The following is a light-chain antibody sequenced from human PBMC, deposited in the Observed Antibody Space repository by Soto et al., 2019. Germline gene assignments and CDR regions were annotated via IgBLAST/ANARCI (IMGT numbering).Light chain of an antibody. CDR1: SSNIGSNT. V-gene: IGLV1-44*01. Sequence: QSVLTQPPSASGTPGQRVTISCSGSSSNIGSNTVHWYQQLPGTAPKLLIYNNNQRPSGVPDRFSGSKSGTSASLAISGLQSEDEADYYCAAWDDSLKGPVFGGGTQLTVL. CDR2: NNN. J-gene: IGLJ2*01. CDR3: AAWDDSLKGPV.